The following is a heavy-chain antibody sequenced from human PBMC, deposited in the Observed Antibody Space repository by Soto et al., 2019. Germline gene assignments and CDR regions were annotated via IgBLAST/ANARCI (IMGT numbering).Heavy chain of an antibody. D-gene: IGHD6-19*01. CDR3: AKGSRSSGWLFDN. CDR1: GFTFSGYA. J-gene: IGHJ4*02. V-gene: IGHV3-23*01. Sequence: PGGSLRLSCAASGFTFSGYAMSWVRQAPGKGLEWVSTISGSGGNTYYADSVKGRFTISRDNSMDTLYLQMNSLRAEDTAVYYCAKGSRSSGWLFDNWGQGTLVTVSS. CDR2: ISGSGGNT.